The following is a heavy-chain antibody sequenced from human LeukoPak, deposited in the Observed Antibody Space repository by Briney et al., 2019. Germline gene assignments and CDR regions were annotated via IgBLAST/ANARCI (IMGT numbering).Heavy chain of an antibody. CDR2: IYTSGST. Sequence: SETLSLTCTVSGGSISSYYWSWIRQPAGKGLEWIGRIYTSGSTNYNPSLKSRVTISVDRSKNQFSLKLSSVTAADTAVYYCATTRVGFSYFDYWGQGTLVTVSS. V-gene: IGHV4-4*07. CDR3: ATTRVGFSYFDY. J-gene: IGHJ4*02. CDR1: GGSISSYY. D-gene: IGHD1-26*01.